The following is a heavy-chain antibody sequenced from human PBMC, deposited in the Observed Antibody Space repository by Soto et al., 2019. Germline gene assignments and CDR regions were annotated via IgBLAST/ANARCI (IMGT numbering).Heavy chain of an antibody. CDR3: ASGYCSSTSCFRVRGMDV. CDR1: GGSFSGYY. V-gene: IGHV4-34*01. J-gene: IGHJ6*02. CDR2: INHSGST. Sequence: SETLSLTCAVHGGSFSGYYWSWIRQPPGKGLEWIGEINHSGSTNYNPSLKSRVTISVDTSKNQFSLKLSSVTAADTAVYYCASGYCSSTSCFRVRGMDVWGQGTTVTVSS. D-gene: IGHD2-2*01.